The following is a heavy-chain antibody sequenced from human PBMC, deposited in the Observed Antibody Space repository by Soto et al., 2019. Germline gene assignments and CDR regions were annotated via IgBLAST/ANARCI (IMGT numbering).Heavy chain of an antibody. CDR3: ARGASSSWYSSTAYYGMDV. CDR2: IIPIFGTA. D-gene: IGHD6-13*01. Sequence: QVQLVQSGAEVKKPGSSVKVSCKASGGTFSSYAISWVRQAPGQGLEWMGGIIPIFGTANYAQKFQGRVMITADESTSTAYMELSSLRSEDTAVYYCARGASSSWYSSTAYYGMDVWGQGTTVTVSS. J-gene: IGHJ6*02. V-gene: IGHV1-69*01. CDR1: GGTFSSYA.